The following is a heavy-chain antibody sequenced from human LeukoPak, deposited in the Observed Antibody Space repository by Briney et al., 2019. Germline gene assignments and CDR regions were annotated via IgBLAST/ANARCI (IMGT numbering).Heavy chain of an antibody. V-gene: IGHV3-23*01. CDR3: AKDRCIAAAYLFDY. D-gene: IGHD6-13*01. CDR1: GFTFNIYA. CDR2: ISGSGGST. Sequence: GGSLRLSCAASGFTFNIYAMSWVRQAPGKGLEWVAGISGSGGSTGYADSVKGRFTISRDNSKNTLYLHMNSLRAEDTAVYYCAKDRCIAAAYLFDYWGQGTLVSVSS. J-gene: IGHJ4*02.